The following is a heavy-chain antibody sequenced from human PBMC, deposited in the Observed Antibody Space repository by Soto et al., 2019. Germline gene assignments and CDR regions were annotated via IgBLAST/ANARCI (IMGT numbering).Heavy chain of an antibody. D-gene: IGHD2-15*01. CDR2: INPSSGGT. Sequence: GASGEGSSKASWNTFTGSYITWGGQAPGQRPEGVGWINPSSGGTNYAQKFQGWVTMTRDTSISTAYMELSRLRSDDTAVYYCARELGYCSGCSCSPGDIAFDIWGQGTMVTVSS. J-gene: IGHJ3*02. CDR3: ARELGYCSGCSCSPGDIAFDI. V-gene: IGHV1-2*04. CDR1: WNTFTGSY.